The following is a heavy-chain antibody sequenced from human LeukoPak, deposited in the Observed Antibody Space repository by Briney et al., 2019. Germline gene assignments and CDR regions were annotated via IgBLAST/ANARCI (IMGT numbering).Heavy chain of an antibody. CDR2: INYYGST. D-gene: IGHD6-6*01. CDR1: GASMTFTHYY. Sequence: PSETLSLTCTVSGASMTFTHYYWVWVRQPPGKGLEWIGTINYYGSTYYNPSLKSRVSISLDTSKSQFSLNLGSVTAADTAVYYCARIRRAGYSSSSGGRYFDYWGQGTLVTVSS. V-gene: IGHV4-39*07. J-gene: IGHJ4*02. CDR3: ARIRRAGYSSSSGGRYFDY.